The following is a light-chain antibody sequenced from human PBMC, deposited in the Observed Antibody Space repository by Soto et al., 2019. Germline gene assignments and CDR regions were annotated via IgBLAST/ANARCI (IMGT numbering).Light chain of an antibody. CDR3: AAWDDNLNGPL. Sequence: QLVLTQPPSLSGTPGQWVTISCSGSNSNIGRYSVNWYQHFPGTAPKILIYSDDERPSGVPDRFSGSKSGTSASLAISGLQSEDEAEYYCAAWDDNLNGPLFGGGTKLTVL. CDR2: SDD. CDR1: NSNIGRYS. V-gene: IGLV1-44*01. J-gene: IGLJ3*02.